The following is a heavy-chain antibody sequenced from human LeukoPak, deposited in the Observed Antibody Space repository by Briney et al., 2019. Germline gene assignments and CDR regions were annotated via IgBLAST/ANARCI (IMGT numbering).Heavy chain of an antibody. CDR1: GGSITNYY. D-gene: IGHD3-10*01. Sequence: PSETLSLTCTVSGGSITNYYWSWIRQPPGKGLECIGYIYYSGSTNYNPSLKSRVTISVDTSKKQISLKLRSMTAADTAVYYCARSEAPTVRGIIMVNWADPWGQGTLVTVSS. CDR2: IYYSGST. CDR3: ARSEAPTVRGIIMVNWADP. V-gene: IGHV4-59*01. J-gene: IGHJ5*02.